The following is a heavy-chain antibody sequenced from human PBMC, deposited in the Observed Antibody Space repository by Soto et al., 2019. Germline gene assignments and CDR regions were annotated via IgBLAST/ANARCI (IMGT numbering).Heavy chain of an antibody. Sequence: GGSLRLSCAASGFTFSSYAMSWVRQAPGKGLEWVSAISGSGGSTYYADSVKGRFTISRDNSKSTLYLQMNSLRAEDTAVYYCAKFYPTYDFWSGYTTRESDYWGQGTLVTVSS. CDR1: GFTFSSYA. D-gene: IGHD3-3*01. CDR3: AKFYPTYDFWSGYTTRESDY. V-gene: IGHV3-23*01. J-gene: IGHJ4*02. CDR2: ISGSGGST.